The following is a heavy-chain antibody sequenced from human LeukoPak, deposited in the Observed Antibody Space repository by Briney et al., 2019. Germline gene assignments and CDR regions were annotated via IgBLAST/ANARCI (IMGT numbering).Heavy chain of an antibody. V-gene: IGHV1-8*02. Sequence: ASVKVSCKASGYTFTSYGINWVRQAAGQGLEWMGWMNPNSGHAGYTQKFQGRVTMTSDNAISTVYMEISSLRSDDAAVYYCARIKRIMEPGTVGLDSWGQGTLVTVSS. CDR2: MNPNSGHA. CDR1: GYTFTSYG. J-gene: IGHJ4*02. D-gene: IGHD2-8*01. CDR3: ARIKRIMEPGTVGLDS.